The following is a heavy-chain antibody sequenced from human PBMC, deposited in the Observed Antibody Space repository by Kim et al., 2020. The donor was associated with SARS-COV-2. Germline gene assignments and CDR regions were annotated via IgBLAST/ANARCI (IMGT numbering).Heavy chain of an antibody. CDR2: IYYSGST. CDR3: ARDHPPKRDQLPNWFDP. J-gene: IGHJ5*02. D-gene: IGHD2-2*01. CDR1: GGSISSSSYY. V-gene: IGHV4-39*07. Sequence: SETLSLTCTVSGGSISSSSYYWGWIRQPPGKGLEWIGSIYYSGSTYYNPSLKSRVTISVDTSKNQFSLKLSSVTAADTAVYYCARDHPPKRDQLPNWFDPWGQGTLVTVSS.